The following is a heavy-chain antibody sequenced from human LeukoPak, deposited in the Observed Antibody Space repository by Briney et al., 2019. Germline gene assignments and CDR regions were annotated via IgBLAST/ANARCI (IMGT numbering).Heavy chain of an antibody. CDR1: GFTFGDYG. CDR3: SRAAGYDFILEY. V-gene: IGHV3-49*03. D-gene: IGHD5-12*01. J-gene: IGHJ4*02. Sequence: GGSLRLSCTASGFTFGDYGMSWFRQAPGKGLEWVGFIRSEAHDTTPQYGASVQGRFTISKDDSRRIAFLQMSSLKTEDTAVYYCSRAAGYDFILEYRGQGTLVTVSS. CDR2: IRSEAHDTTP.